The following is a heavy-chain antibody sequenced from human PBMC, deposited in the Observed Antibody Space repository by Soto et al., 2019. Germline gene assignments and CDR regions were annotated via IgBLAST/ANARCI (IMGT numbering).Heavy chain of an antibody. V-gene: IGHV3-30*18. CDR1: GFAFSNYG. D-gene: IGHD1-1*01. CDR2: ISYDGNVA. Sequence: QVQLVESGGGVVQPGRSLRLSCAAAGFAFSNYGMDWVRQAPGKGLEWVIVISYDGNVAYYADSVKGRFTISRDNSKNTLYLQMNSLRTEDTAMYYSAKEGPITNWYFDYWGQGTLVTFPS. J-gene: IGHJ4*02. CDR3: AKEGPITNWYFDY.